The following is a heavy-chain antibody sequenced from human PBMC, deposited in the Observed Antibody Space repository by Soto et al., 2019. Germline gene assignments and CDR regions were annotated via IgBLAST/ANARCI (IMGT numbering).Heavy chain of an antibody. J-gene: IGHJ4*02. CDR3: ARESLSAYCGGDCHRYFDY. Sequence: QVQLQESGPGLVKPSQTLSLTCTVSGGSISSGDYYWSWIRQPPGKGLEWIGYIYYSGSTYYNPSLQTRVTISVDTSKRQFSLKLSSVTAADTAVYYCARESLSAYCGGDCHRYFDYWGQGTLVTVSS. CDR1: GGSISSGDYY. CDR2: IYYSGST. V-gene: IGHV4-30-4*01. D-gene: IGHD2-21*02.